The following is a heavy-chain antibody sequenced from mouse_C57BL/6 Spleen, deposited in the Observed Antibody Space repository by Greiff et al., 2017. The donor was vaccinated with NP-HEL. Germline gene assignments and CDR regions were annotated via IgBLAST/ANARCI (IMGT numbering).Heavy chain of an antibody. CDR1: GYTFTSYW. J-gene: IGHJ3*01. CDR3: ISGRFAY. D-gene: IGHD3-2*02. CDR2: IDPSDSYT. Sequence: VQLQQPGAELVMPGASVKLSCKASGYTFTSYWMHWVKQRPGQGLEWIGEIDPSDSYTNYNQKFKGKSTLTVDKSSSTAYMQLSSLTSEDSAVYYCISGRFAYWGQGTLVTVSA. V-gene: IGHV1-69*01.